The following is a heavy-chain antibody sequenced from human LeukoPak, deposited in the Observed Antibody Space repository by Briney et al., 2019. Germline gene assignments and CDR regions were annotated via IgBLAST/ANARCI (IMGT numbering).Heavy chain of an antibody. CDR3: AKGTCGGNTCHLDA. CDR2: INGLGGDT. CDR1: GFTFSTYA. D-gene: IGHD4-23*01. V-gene: IGHV3-23*01. J-gene: IGHJ5*02. Sequence: GVSLRLSCAASGFTFSTYAMNWLPQAPGKERVGVSVINGLGGDTYYAGDVKGRFTISRDNSQNTLFLQVNSLRAEDTAVYFCAKGTCGGNTCHLDAWGQGTLVTVSS.